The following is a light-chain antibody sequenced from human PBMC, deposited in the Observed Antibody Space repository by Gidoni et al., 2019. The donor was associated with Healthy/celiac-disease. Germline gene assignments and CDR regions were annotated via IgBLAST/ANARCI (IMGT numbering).Light chain of an antibody. CDR2: WAS. Sequence: DIVMTQSPDSLAVSLGERATINCKSSQSVLYSSNNKNYLSWYQQKPGQPPKLLIYWASTRESGVPDRFSGSGSGTDFTLPISSLQAEDVAVYYCQQYYSTSLTFGRGTKVEIK. V-gene: IGKV4-1*01. CDR3: QQYYSTSLT. CDR1: QSVLYSSNNKNY. J-gene: IGKJ4*01.